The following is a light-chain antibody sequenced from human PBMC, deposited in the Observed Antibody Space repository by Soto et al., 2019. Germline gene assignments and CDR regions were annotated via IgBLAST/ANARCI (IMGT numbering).Light chain of an antibody. Sequence: DIQMTQSPSSLSASVGDRVTITCRASQSISSYLNWYQQKPGKDPKLLIYAASSLQSGVPSRFSGSGSGTDFTLTSSSLQPEDFATYYCQQSYSTPGPFGQGTRLEIK. CDR2: AAS. J-gene: IGKJ5*01. V-gene: IGKV1-39*01. CDR3: QQSYSTPGP. CDR1: QSISSY.